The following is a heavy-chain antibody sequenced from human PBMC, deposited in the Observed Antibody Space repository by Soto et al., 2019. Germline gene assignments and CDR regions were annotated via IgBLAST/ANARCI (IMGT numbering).Heavy chain of an antibody. CDR2: MSYDGRNK. CDR1: GFTFSSFA. V-gene: IGHV3-30*04. D-gene: IGHD6-13*01. J-gene: IGHJ6*02. CDR3: AKVKGIAEGWGMDV. Sequence: QEQLVESGGGVVQPGRSLRLSCVASGFTFSSFAMHWFRQAPGKGLEWVAVMSYDGRNKNYADSVKGRVTITRDNSKNTLYLQMNSLRAEDTAVYYCAKVKGIAEGWGMDVWGQGTAVTVSS.